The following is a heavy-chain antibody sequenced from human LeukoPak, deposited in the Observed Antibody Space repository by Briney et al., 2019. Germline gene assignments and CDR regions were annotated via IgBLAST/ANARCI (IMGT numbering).Heavy chain of an antibody. D-gene: IGHD3-9*01. CDR2: IIPILGIA. CDR1: GGTFSSYA. Sequence: GASVKVSCKASGGTFSSYAISWVRQAPGQGLEWMGRIIPILGIANYAQKFQGRVTITADESTSTAYMELSSLRSEDTAVYYCARFLLTGSDYYYYGMDVWGQGTTVTVSS. CDR3: ARFLLTGSDYYYYGMDV. V-gene: IGHV1-69*04. J-gene: IGHJ6*02.